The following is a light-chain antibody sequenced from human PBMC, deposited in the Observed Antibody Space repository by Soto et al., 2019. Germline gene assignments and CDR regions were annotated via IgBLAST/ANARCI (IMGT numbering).Light chain of an antibody. V-gene: IGKV1-5*03. CDR1: QSISNW. CDR3: QQYNSLWT. Sequence: DIKMTQSPSTLSASVGDRVTITCRASQSISNWLAWYQQKPGKAPKLLIYKASSLESGVPSRFSGSRSGTEFTLTISSLQPDDFGIYYCQQYNSLWTFGQGTKVEVK. CDR2: KAS. J-gene: IGKJ1*01.